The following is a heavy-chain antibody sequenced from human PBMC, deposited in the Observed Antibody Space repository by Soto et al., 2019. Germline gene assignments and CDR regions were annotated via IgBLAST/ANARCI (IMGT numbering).Heavy chain of an antibody. CDR2: FDPEDGET. J-gene: IGHJ3*02. CDR3: GTGDIVVVPADAFDI. Sequence: ASVKVSCKVSGYTLTQLSMHWVRQAPGKGLEWMGGFDPEDGETIYAQKFQGRVTMTEDTSTDTAYMELSSLRSEDTAVYYCGTGDIVVVPADAFDIWGQGTMVTV. CDR1: GYTLTQLS. D-gene: IGHD2-2*01. V-gene: IGHV1-24*01.